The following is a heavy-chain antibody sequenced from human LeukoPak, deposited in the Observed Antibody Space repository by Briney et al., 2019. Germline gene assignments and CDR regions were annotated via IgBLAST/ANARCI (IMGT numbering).Heavy chain of an antibody. CDR3: ARSLTTLTYEGH. CDR1: GFTFSSYM. V-gene: IGHV3-21*04. D-gene: IGHD1-1*01. J-gene: IGHJ4*02. Sequence: GGSLRLSCAASGFTFSSYMMNWVRQAPGKGLEWVSSVNSGSTSTYYTESVKGRFTVSRDNAKNSLFLQINSLRAEDTAIYYCARSLTTLTYEGHWGQGTLVTVSS. CDR2: VNSGSTST.